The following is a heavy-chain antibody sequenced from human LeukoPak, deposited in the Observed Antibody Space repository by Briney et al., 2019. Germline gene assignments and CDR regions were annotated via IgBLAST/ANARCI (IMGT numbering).Heavy chain of an antibody. D-gene: IGHD6-13*01. CDR3: ARDILFAAAACDY. J-gene: IGHJ4*02. CDR2: ISGSGGST. Sequence: GGSLRLSCAASGFTFSSYAMSWVRQAPGKGLEWVSAISGSGGSTYYADSVKGRFTISRDNAKNSLYLQMNSLRAEDTAVYYCARDILFAAAACDYWGQGTLVTVSS. CDR1: GFTFSSYA. V-gene: IGHV3-23*01.